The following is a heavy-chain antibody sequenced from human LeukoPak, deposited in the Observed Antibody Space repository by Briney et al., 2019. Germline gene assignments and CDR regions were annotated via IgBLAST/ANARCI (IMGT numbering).Heavy chain of an antibody. J-gene: IGHJ4*02. CDR3: ARVTGYMIEDYFDY. Sequence: SETLSLTCTVSGGSISSYYWSWIRQPPGKGLEWIGYIYYSGSTTYNPSLKSRVTISVDTSKNQFSLKLSSVTAADTAVYYCARVTGYMIEDYFDYWGQGTLVTVSS. D-gene: IGHD3-22*01. CDR2: IYYSGST. V-gene: IGHV4-59*01. CDR1: GGSISSYY.